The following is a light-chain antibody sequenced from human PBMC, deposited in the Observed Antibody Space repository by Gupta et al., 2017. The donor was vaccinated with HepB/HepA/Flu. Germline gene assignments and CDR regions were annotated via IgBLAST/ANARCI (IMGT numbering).Light chain of an antibody. Sequence: EIVLTQFPATLSLSPGERVTLSCRASQSVSLSLAWYQQKPGQAPRLLVYDAFTSDAGVPARFSGSGYGTDFALTISRREPEDFAVYYCQQRSNWPLLTFGQGTPMDIK. J-gene: IGKJ5*01. V-gene: IGKV3-11*01. CDR3: QQRSNWPLLT. CDR1: QSVSLS. CDR2: DAF.